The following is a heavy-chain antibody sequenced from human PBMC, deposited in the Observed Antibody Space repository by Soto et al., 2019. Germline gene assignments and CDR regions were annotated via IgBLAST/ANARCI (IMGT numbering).Heavy chain of an antibody. CDR3: ARAPQIDYYGDSYWYFDL. J-gene: IGHJ2*01. D-gene: IGHD4-17*01. V-gene: IGHV3-33*01. CDR2: IWYDGSNK. CDR1: GFTFSSYG. Sequence: HPGGSLRLSCAASGFTFSSYGMHWVRQAPGKGLEWVAVIWYDGSNKYYADSVKGRFTISRDNCKNTLYLQMNSLRAEDTAVYYCARAPQIDYYGDSYWYFDLWGRGTLVTVSS.